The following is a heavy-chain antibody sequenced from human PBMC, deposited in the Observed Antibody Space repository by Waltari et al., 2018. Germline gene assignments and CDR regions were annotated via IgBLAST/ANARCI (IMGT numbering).Heavy chain of an antibody. CDR3: VKGRPTLFDNWFDS. D-gene: IGHD3-3*01. V-gene: IGHV3-9*01. CDR1: GFTFADCV. J-gene: IGHJ5*01. Sequence: EVHLVESGGGLVQPGRSLRLSCAASGFTFADCVMHWVRQVPGKGLEWVSGISWNSENIDYATSVKGRFIISRDDAKKSLYLQMNRLREEDTALYYCVKGRPTLFDNWFDSWGQGTLVTVSS. CDR2: ISWNSENI.